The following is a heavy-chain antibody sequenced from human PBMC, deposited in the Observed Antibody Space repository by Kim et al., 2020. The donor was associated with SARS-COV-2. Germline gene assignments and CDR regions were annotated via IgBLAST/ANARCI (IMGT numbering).Heavy chain of an antibody. CDR3: TRAVGPDTAMENWFDP. V-gene: IGHV3-49*04. CDR1: GFTFGDYA. CDR2: IRSNAYGGTT. J-gene: IGHJ5*02. Sequence: GGSLRLSCTASGFTFGDYAMSWVRQAPGKGLEWVGFIRSNAYGGTTEYAASVKGRFTISRDDSKSIAYLQMNSLKTEDTAVYYCTRAVGPDTAMENWFDPWGQGTLVTVSS. D-gene: IGHD5-18*01.